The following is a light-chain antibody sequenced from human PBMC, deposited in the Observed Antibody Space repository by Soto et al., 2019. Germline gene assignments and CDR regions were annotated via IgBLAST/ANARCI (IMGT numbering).Light chain of an antibody. Sequence: QAVVTQPPSVSAAPGQTVTISCSGNYSNIGNNFVSWYQQLPGAAPRLLIHDNNKRPSGIPDRFSGAKSGTSATLGITGLQTGDEADYYCAAWDYTLVSMLFGGGTQLTVL. J-gene: IGLJ2*01. CDR2: DNN. CDR3: AAWDYTLVSML. CDR1: YSNIGNNF. V-gene: IGLV1-51*01.